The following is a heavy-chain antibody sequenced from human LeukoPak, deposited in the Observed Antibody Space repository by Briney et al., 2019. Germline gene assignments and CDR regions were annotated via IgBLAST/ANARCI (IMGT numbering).Heavy chain of an antibody. CDR3: AKPRLGYCSGGSCYSLHY. J-gene: IGHJ4*02. CDR2: ISYDGSNK. CDR1: GFTFSSYA. Sequence: GGSLRLSCAASGFTFSSYAMHWVRQAPGKGLEWVAVISYDGSNKYYADSVKGRFTISRDNSKNTLYLQMNSLRTDDTAVYYCAKPRLGYCSGGSCYSLHYWGQGTLVTVSS. D-gene: IGHD2-15*01. V-gene: IGHV3-30*04.